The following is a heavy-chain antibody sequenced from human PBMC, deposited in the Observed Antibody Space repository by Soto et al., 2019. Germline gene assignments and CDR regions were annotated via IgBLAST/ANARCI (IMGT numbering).Heavy chain of an antibody. D-gene: IGHD6-19*01. CDR3: ARGLSYSSGGEAFDI. Sequence: GGSLRLSCAASGFTFSSYGMHWVRQAPGKGLEWVAVIWYDGSNKYYADSVKGRFTISRDNSKNTLYLQMNSLRAEDTAVYYCARGLSYSSGGEAFDIWGQGTMVTVSS. J-gene: IGHJ3*02. CDR1: GFTFSSYG. CDR2: IWYDGSNK. V-gene: IGHV3-33*01.